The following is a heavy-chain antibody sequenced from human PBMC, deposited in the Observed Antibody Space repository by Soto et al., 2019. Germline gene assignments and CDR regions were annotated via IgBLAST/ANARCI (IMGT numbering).Heavy chain of an antibody. V-gene: IGHV4-34*01. Sequence: SETLSLTCAVYGGSFSGYYWSWIRQPPGKGLEWIGEINHSGSTYYNPSLKSRVTISVDTSKNQFSLNLSSVTAADTAVYYCARSRVVTATFYYYYAMDVWGQGTTVTVSS. CDR3: ARSRVVTATFYYYYAMDV. D-gene: IGHD2-21*02. J-gene: IGHJ6*02. CDR1: GGSFSGYY. CDR2: INHSGST.